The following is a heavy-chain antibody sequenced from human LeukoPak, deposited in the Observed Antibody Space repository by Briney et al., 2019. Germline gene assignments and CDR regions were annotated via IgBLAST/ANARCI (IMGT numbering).Heavy chain of an antibody. CDR1: GGSISSSSYY. CDR2: IYYSGST. J-gene: IGHJ5*02. D-gene: IGHD3-16*02. CDR3: ARDENGYVWGSFRA. Sequence: KTSETLSLTCTVSGGSISSSSYYWGWIRQPPGKGLEWIGNIYYSGSTYYNPSLGSRVTMSLDTSKNQFSLKLSSVTAADTAVYYCARDENGYVWGSFRAWGQGTLVTVSS. V-gene: IGHV4-39*07.